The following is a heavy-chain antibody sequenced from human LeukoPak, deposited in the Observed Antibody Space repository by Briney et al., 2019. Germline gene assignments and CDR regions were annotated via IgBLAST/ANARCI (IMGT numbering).Heavy chain of an antibody. CDR2: VYQSGTT. CDR1: AYSIGRNYY. CDR3: ARGGSSSAYYYYYMDV. D-gene: IGHD6-6*01. V-gene: IGHV4-38-2*01. Sequence: SETLSLTCGASAYSIGRNYYWAWIRQPPGKGLEWIGNVYQSGTTYYFPSLKSRVTMSVDTSKNQFSLKLSSVTAADTAVYYCARGGSSSAYYYYYMDVWGKGTTVTASS. J-gene: IGHJ6*03.